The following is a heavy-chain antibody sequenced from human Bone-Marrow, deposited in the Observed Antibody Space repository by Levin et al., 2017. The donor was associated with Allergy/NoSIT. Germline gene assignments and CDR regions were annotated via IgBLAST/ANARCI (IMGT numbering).Heavy chain of an antibody. V-gene: IGHV4-39*01. Sequence: SQTLSLTCTVSGGSISSSSYYWGWIRQPPGKGLEWIGSIYYSGSTYYNPSLKSRVTISVDTSKNQFSLKLRSVTAADTAVYYCARQVGDSNYYAYYMDVWGKGTTVTVSS. J-gene: IGHJ6*03. CDR1: GGSISSSSYY. CDR2: IYYSGST. D-gene: IGHD3-10*01. CDR3: ARQVGDSNYYAYYMDV.